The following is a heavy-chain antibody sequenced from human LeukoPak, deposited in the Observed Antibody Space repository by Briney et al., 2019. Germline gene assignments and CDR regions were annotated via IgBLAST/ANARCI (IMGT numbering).Heavy chain of an antibody. CDR3: AAFKYCSRTSCVYFDY. J-gene: IGHJ4*02. D-gene: IGHD2-2*01. V-gene: IGHV4-34*01. CDR2: INHSGGT. Sequence: SETLCLTCAVSGGSFSGYYWSWIRQPPGKGLEWVGEINHSGGTTYNPSLKSRANISVDTPKNQNSLKLNSMTAAYTAVYNFAAFKYCSRTSCVYFDYWGQGTLVTVSS. CDR1: GGSFSGYY.